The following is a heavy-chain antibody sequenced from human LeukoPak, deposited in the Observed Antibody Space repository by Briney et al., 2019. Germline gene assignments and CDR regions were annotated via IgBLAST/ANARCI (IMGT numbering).Heavy chain of an antibody. J-gene: IGHJ4*02. Sequence: GGSLRLSCAASGFTFDDYAMHWVRQAPGKGLEWVSGISWNSGSIVYADSVKGRFTISRDNAKNSLYLQMNSLRAEDTALYYCAKDIFPYYYGSGSYFGFDYWGQGTLVTVSS. CDR2: ISWNSGSI. D-gene: IGHD3-10*01. CDR1: GFTFDDYA. V-gene: IGHV3-9*01. CDR3: AKDIFPYYYGSGSYFGFDY.